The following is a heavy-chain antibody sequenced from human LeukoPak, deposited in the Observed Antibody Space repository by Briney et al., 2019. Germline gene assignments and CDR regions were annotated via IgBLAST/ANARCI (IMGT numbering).Heavy chain of an antibody. CDR3: AKYYSSGWYYYYMDV. J-gene: IGHJ6*03. Sequence: GGSLRLSCAASGFTVSSNYMSWGRQGPGKGLECVSAISGSGSSTYYADSVQGRFTISRDNSKNTLYLQMNSLRAEDTAVYYCAKYYSSGWYYYYMDVWGKGTTVTVSS. D-gene: IGHD6-19*01. CDR1: GFTVSSNY. CDR2: ISGSGSST. V-gene: IGHV3-23*01.